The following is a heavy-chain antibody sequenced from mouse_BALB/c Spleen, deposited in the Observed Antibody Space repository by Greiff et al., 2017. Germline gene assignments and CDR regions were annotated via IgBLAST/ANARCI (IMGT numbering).Heavy chain of an antibody. D-gene: IGHD1-1*01. Sequence: VKLVESGPGLVAPSQSLSITCTVSGFSLTSYGVHWVRQPPGKGLEWLGVIWAGGSTNYNSALMSRLSISKDNSKSQVFLKMNSLQTDDTAMYYCARDGSSYFYAMDYWGQGTSVTVSS. CDR3: ARDGSSYFYAMDY. J-gene: IGHJ4*01. CDR1: GFSLTSYG. CDR2: IWAGGST. V-gene: IGHV2-9*02.